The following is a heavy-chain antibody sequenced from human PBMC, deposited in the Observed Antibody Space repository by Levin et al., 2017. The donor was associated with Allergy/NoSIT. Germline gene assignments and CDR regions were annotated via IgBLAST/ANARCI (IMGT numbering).Heavy chain of an antibody. V-gene: IGHV4-34*01. J-gene: IGHJ5*02. D-gene: IGHD3-10*01. Sequence: GSLRLSCAVYGGSFSGYYWSWIRQPPGKGLEWIGEINHSGSTNYNPSLKSRVTISVDTSKNQFSLKLSSVTAADTAVYYCARTKRYYYGSGSKDGNWFDPWGQGTLVTVSS. CDR3: ARTKRYYYGSGSKDGNWFDP. CDR2: INHSGST. CDR1: GGSFSGYY.